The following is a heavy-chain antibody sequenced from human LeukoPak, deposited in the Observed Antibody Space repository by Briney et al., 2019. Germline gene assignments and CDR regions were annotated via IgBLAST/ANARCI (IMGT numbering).Heavy chain of an antibody. Sequence: GASVKVSCKASGYTFTSYDINWVRQATGQGLEWMGWMNPNSGNTGYAQKFQGRVTMTRNTSISTAYMELSSLRSEDTAVYYCARATRWAGTSRYYYYMDVWGKGTTVTVSS. J-gene: IGHJ6*03. CDR3: ARATRWAGTSRYYYYMDV. D-gene: IGHD6-19*01. V-gene: IGHV1-8*01. CDR2: MNPNSGNT. CDR1: GYTFTSYD.